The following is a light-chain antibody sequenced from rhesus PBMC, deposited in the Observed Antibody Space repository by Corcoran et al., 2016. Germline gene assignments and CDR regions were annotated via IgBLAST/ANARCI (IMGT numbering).Light chain of an antibody. V-gene: IGKV1-33*02. CDR3: QQGYSTPFT. Sequence: DIQMSQSPSSLSASVGDKVTITCRASQGISNALAWYQQKPGKAPKLLIYAASSVESGVPSRFSGSRSGTDFTLPISSLQPEDFATYYCQQGYSTPFTFDPGAKLDIK. CDR1: QGISNA. J-gene: IGKJ3*01. CDR2: AAS.